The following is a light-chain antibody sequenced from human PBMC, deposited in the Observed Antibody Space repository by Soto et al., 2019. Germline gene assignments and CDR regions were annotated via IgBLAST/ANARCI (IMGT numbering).Light chain of an antibody. CDR3: SSYADSNSLMI. V-gene: IGLV2-8*01. J-gene: IGLJ2*01. Sequence: QSALTQPPSASGSPGQSVTISCTGTSSDVGGFKHVSWYQQHTNKAPKLMMYEVVKRPSGVPARFSGSKSGNTASLTVSGLQAEDEANYSCSSYADSNSLMIFGGGTQLTVL. CDR2: EVV. CDR1: SSDVGGFKH.